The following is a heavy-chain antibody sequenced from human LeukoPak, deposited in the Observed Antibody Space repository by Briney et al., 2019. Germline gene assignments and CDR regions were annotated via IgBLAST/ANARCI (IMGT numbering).Heavy chain of an antibody. CDR2: ISSSGSTI. V-gene: IGHV3-48*03. CDR1: GFTFSSYE. J-gene: IGHJ6*03. Sequence: GGSLRLSCAASGFTFSSYEMNWVRQAPGKGLEWVSYISSSGSTIYYADSVKGRFTISRHNAKNSLYLQMNSLRAEDTAVYSCARGDYGDYWNYYYMDVWGKGTTVTVSS. CDR3: ARGDYGDYWNYYYMDV. D-gene: IGHD4-17*01.